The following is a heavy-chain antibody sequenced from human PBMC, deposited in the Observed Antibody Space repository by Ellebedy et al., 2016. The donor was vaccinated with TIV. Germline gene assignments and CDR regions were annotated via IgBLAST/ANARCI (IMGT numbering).Heavy chain of an antibody. Sequence: ASVKVSXXATGYTFTSFDINWVRQATGQGLEWMGWMNPNSGNTGYARKFQGRVTMTRNTSISTAYMELSSLTSEDTAVYYCARAPLVIAARDYYYYYYMDVWGKGTTVTVSS. CDR1: GYTFTSFD. V-gene: IGHV1-8*01. CDR3: ARAPLVIAARDYYYYYYMDV. D-gene: IGHD6-6*01. CDR2: MNPNSGNT. J-gene: IGHJ6*03.